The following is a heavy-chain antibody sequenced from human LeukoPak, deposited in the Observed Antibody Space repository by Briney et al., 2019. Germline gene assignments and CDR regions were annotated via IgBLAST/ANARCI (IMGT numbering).Heavy chain of an antibody. CDR2: IGPKSGDT. CDR3: VRDHISSYDY. Sequence: ASVKVSCKASGYTFTDNYIHWVRQAPGQGLELMGWIGPKSGDTHYAQKFQGRVTMARDTSISTVYMELYRLTSDDAAVYYCVRDHISSYDYWGQGTLVTVSS. CDR1: GYTFTDNY. D-gene: IGHD2-21*01. V-gene: IGHV1-2*02. J-gene: IGHJ4*02.